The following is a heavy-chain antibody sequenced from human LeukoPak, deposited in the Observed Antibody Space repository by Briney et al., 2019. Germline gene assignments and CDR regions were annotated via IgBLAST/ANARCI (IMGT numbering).Heavy chain of an antibody. CDR2: IKQDGSEK. V-gene: IGHV3-7*04. D-gene: IGHD3-22*01. Sequence: PGGSLRLSCAASGFTFSSYGMHWVRQAPGKGLEWVANIKQDGSEKYYVDSVKGRFTIPRDNAKNSLYLQMNSLRAEDTAVYYCARADSTDYYDSSGYSVVYYFDYWGQGTLVTVSS. J-gene: IGHJ4*02. CDR1: GFTFSSYG. CDR3: ARADSTDYYDSSGYSVVYYFDY.